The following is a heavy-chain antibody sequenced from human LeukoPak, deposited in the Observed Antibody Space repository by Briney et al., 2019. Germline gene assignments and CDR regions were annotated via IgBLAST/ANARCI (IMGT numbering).Heavy chain of an antibody. CDR1: GGSFSGYY. Sequence: SETLSLTCAVYGGSFSGYYWSWIRQPPGKGLEWIGEINHSGSTNYNPSLKSRVTISVDTSKNQFSLKLSSVTAADTAVYYCARKSATAIYDYWGQGTLVTVSS. CDR3: ARKSATAIYDY. CDR2: INHSGST. J-gene: IGHJ4*02. D-gene: IGHD2-2*02. V-gene: IGHV4-34*01.